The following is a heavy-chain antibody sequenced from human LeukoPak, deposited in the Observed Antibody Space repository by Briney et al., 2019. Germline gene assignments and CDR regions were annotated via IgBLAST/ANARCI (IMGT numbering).Heavy chain of an antibody. D-gene: IGHD2-2*01. CDR1: GGSISSYY. Sequence: SETLSLTCTVSGGSISSYYWSWIRQPPGKGLEWIGYIYYSGSTNYNPSLKSRVTISVDTSKNQFSLKLSSVTAADTAVYYCVGDALYSSTWYPGPWGRGTLVTVSS. J-gene: IGHJ5*02. V-gene: IGHV4-59*08. CDR2: IYYSGST. CDR3: VGDALYSSTWYPGP.